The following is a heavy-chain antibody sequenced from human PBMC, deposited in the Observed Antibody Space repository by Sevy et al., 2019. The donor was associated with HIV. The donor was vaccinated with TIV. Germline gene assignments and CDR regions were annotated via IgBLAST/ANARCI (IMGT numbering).Heavy chain of an antibody. D-gene: IGHD3-10*01. CDR3: ARVQSRITMVRGAPSGNAFDI. CDR1: GGSFSGYY. CDR2: INHSGST. J-gene: IGHJ3*02. Sequence: SETLSLTCAVYGGSFSGYYWSGIRQPPGKGLEWIGEINHSGSTNYNPSLKSRVTISVDTSKNQFSLKLSSVTAADTAVYYCARVQSRITMVRGAPSGNAFDIWGQGTMVTVSS. V-gene: IGHV4-34*01.